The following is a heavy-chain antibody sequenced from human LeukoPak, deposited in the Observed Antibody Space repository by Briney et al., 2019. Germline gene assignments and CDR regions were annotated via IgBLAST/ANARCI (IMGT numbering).Heavy chain of an antibody. CDR2: IYYSGST. D-gene: IGHD6-13*01. J-gene: IGHJ4*02. V-gene: IGHV4-61*05. CDR1: GGSISSTTYF. CDR3: ARRNVYSSSWDYFDY. Sequence: SETLSLTCTVSGGSISSTTYFWGWIRQPPGKGLKWIGYIYYSGSTNYTPSLKSRVTISVDTSKNQFSLKLSSVTAADTAVYYCARRNVYSSSWDYFDYWGQGTLVTVSS.